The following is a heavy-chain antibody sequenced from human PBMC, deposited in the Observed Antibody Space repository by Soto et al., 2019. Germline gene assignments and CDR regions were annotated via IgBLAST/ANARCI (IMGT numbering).Heavy chain of an antibody. CDR3: ARHSPYTSSWFTPCDL. CDR1: GGSISTTTYY. V-gene: IGHV4-39*01. CDR2: LYYTGST. Sequence: SETLSLTCTVSGGSISTTTYYWVLVRQSPGKGLEWIGSLYYTGSTYYNPSLKSRVTTSVDTSKNQFSLNLNSVTVTDTAIYYCARHSPYTSSWFTPCDLWGQGALVTVS. J-gene: IGHJ5*02. D-gene: IGHD6-13*01.